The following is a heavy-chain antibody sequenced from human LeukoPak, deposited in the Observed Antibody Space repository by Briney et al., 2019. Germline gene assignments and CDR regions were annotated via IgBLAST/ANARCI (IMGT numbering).Heavy chain of an antibody. CDR1: GGSISSYY. V-gene: IGHV4-4*08. CDR2: IYTSGST. D-gene: IGHD3-10*01. J-gene: IGHJ4*02. CDR3: ARAAHDYYGSGRPYDY. Sequence: SETLSLTCTVSGGSISSYYWSWIRQPPGKGLEWIGYIYTSGSTNYNPSLKSRVTISVDTSKNQFSLKLSSVTAADTAVYYCARAAHDYYGSGRPYDYWGQGTLVTVSS.